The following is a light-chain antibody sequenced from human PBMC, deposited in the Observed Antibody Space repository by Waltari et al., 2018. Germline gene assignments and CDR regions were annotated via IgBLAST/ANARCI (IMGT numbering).Light chain of an antibody. J-gene: IGLJ2*01. CDR2: EVT. V-gene: IGLV2-18*02. Sequence: QSALIQPPSVSGSPGQSVAIYCTGTSSDLGSYNFVSWYQQFPGTAPNLLIYEVTNRPSGVPDRCSGSKSGYTASLAISGLQPEDEADYYCSSYTTSSTVIFGGGTKLTVL. CDR3: SSYTTSSTVI. CDR1: SSDLGSYNF.